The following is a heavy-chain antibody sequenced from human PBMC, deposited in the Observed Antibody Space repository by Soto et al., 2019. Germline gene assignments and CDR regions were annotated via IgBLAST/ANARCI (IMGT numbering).Heavy chain of an antibody. J-gene: IGHJ4*02. CDR1: GGSISSRGSMSGRSFY. Sequence: SETLSLTCTVSGGSISSRGSMSGRSFYWGWMRQPPGKGLEWIASISYSDGSFYNSSLKSRLTISVDTSKNQFSLSLRSVTAADTAVYYCARHSGHIFFDYWGQGTLVTVSS. CDR2: ISYSDGS. V-gene: IGHV4-39*01. CDR3: ARHSGHIFFDY. D-gene: IGHD5-12*01.